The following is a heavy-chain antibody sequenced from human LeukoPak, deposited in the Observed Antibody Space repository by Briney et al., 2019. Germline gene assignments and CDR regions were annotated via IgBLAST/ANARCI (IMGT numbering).Heavy chain of an antibody. V-gene: IGHV1-69*05. CDR3: ARDVSSSWYEPSYYYCYYMDV. CDR1: GGTSSSYA. D-gene: IGHD6-13*01. Sequence: VASVKVSCKASGGTSSSYAISWVRQAPGQGLEWMGRIIPIFGTANYAQKFQGRVTITTDESTSTAYMELSSLRSEDTAVYYCARDVSSSWYEPSYYYCYYMDVWGKGTTVTVSS. CDR2: IIPIFGTA. J-gene: IGHJ6*03.